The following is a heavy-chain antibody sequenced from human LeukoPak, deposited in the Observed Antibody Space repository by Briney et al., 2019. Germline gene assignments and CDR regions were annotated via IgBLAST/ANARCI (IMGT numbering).Heavy chain of an antibody. CDR1: GFTFSSYA. V-gene: IGHV3-30-3*01. Sequence: PGGSLRLSCAASGFTFSSYAMHWVRQAPGKGLGWVAVISYDGSNKYYADSVKGRFTIPRDNSKNTLYLQMNNLGAEDTAVYYCAKDGGLWVSAHWGDSWGRGTLVTVSS. CDR2: ISYDGSNK. CDR3: AKDGGLWVSAHWGDS. J-gene: IGHJ4*02. D-gene: IGHD7-27*01.